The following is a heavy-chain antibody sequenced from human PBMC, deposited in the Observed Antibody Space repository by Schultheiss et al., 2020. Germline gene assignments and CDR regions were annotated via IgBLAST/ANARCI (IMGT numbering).Heavy chain of an antibody. D-gene: IGHD3-10*01. CDR3: ARGLPIRRSGIFPHNRPYAEYFQH. CDR2: IYYSGST. V-gene: IGHV4-31*03. CDR1: GGSVSSGAYY. J-gene: IGHJ1*01. Sequence: SQPLSLTCTVSGGSVSSGAYYWSWIRQLPGKGLEWIGHIYYSGSTYYNPSLKSRVNVSAETSKNHFSLKLSSVTAADTAVYYCARGLPIRRSGIFPHNRPYAEYFQHWGQGTLVTVSS.